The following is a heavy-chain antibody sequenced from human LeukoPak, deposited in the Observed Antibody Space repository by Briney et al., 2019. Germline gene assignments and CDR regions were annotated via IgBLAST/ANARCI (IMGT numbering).Heavy chain of an antibody. J-gene: IGHJ6*03. D-gene: IGHD2-2*01. V-gene: IGHV4-59*01. CDR3: ARGSLVVVPAATANYYYYYMDV. CDR1: GGSISSYY. Sequence: SETLSLTCTVSGGSISSYYWSWIRQPPGKGLEWLGYIYYSGSTNYNPSLKSRVTISVDTSKNQFSLKLSSVTAADTAVYYCARGSLVVVPAATANYYYYYMDVWGKGTTVTVSS. CDR2: IYYSGST.